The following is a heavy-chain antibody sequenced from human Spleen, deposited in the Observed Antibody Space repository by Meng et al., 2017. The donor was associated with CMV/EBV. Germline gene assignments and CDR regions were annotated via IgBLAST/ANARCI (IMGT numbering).Heavy chain of an antibody. D-gene: IGHD2-21*01. V-gene: IGHV3-33*06. J-gene: IGHJ4*02. CDR2: IWFDGSSE. CDR1: GFTFSAYS. CDR3: AKEHIPKYYFDY. Sequence: GESLKISCAASGFTFSAYSMHWVRQAPGKGLESVAVIWFDGSSEYYADSVKGRLTISRDNSKNTLYLQMNSLRAEDTAVYYCAKEHIPKYYFDYWGQGTLVTVSS.